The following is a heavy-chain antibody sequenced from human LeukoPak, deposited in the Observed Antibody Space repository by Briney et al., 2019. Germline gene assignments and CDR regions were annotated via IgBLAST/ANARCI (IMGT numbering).Heavy chain of an antibody. V-gene: IGHV3-7*04. CDR1: GFTFSSYW. CDR3: ARIGAGSSRDY. Sequence: GGSLRLSCEASGFTFSSYWMSWVRQAPGKGLEWVANIKQDGSEKYYVDSVKGRFTISRDNAKNSLYLQMNSLRAEDTAVYYCARIGAGSSRDYWGQGTLVTVSS. D-gene: IGHD6-13*01. J-gene: IGHJ4*02. CDR2: IKQDGSEK.